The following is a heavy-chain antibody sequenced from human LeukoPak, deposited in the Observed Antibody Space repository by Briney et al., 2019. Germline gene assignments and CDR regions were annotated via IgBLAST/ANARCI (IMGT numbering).Heavy chain of an antibody. V-gene: IGHV4-61*09. CDR1: GGSITNLNYY. J-gene: IGHJ4*02. CDR2: IYTSGST. CDR3: ARCTSTSCYNFDY. Sequence: SETLSLTCTVSGGSITNLNYYWTWIRQSAGKGLEWIGHIYTSGSTNCNPSLKSRVTISLDTSKNQFSLEVNSVTAADTAVYYCARCTSTSCYNFDYWGQGTLVTVSS. D-gene: IGHD2-2*02.